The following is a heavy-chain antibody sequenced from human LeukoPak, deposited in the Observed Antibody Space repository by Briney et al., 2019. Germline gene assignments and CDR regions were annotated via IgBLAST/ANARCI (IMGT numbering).Heavy chain of an antibody. Sequence: PGGSLRLSCAASGFTFSDYYMSWIRQAPGKGLEWVSYISSSGSTIYYADSVKGRFTISKDNAKNSLYLQMNSLRAEGTAVYYCAGVRADREGYFDYWGQGTLVTVSS. J-gene: IGHJ4*02. CDR1: GFTFSDYY. D-gene: IGHD6-19*01. CDR2: ISSSGSTI. V-gene: IGHV3-11*01. CDR3: AGVRADREGYFDY.